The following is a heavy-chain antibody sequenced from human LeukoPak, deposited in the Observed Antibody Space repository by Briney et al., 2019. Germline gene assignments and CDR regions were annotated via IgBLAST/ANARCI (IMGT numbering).Heavy chain of an antibody. V-gene: IGHV4-59*08. Sequence: SETLSLTCTVSGDSITSYNWNWIRQPPGKGLEWIGYFPYSGSTNYNPSLKSRVTILVDTSKNQFSLKLTSVTAADTAVYYCARRFDSWGQGTLVTVSS. CDR3: ARRFDS. CDR1: GDSITSYN. J-gene: IGHJ4*02. CDR2: FPYSGST.